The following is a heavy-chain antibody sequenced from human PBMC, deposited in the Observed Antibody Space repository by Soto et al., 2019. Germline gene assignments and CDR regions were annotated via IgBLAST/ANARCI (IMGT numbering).Heavy chain of an antibody. CDR3: TRLSDILTGYFPYNWFDP. D-gene: IGHD3-9*01. CDR1: GFTFSGSA. V-gene: IGHV3-73*01. J-gene: IGHJ5*02. CDR2: IRSKANSYAT. Sequence: GSLRLSCAASGFTFSGSAMHWVRQASGKGLEWVGRIRSKANSYATAYAASVKGRFTISRDDSKNTAYLQMNSLKTEDTAVYYCTRLSDILTGYFPYNWFDPWGQGT.